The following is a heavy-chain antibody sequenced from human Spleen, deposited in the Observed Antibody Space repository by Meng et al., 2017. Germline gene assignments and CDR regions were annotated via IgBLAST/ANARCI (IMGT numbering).Heavy chain of an antibody. CDR1: AYTFTDYY. Sequence: ASVKVSCKASAYTFTDYYIHWVRQAPGLGLEWMGRISAYNGNTNYAQKLQGRVTMTTDTSTSTAYMDLRSLRSDDTAVYYRVRDGRAAAGTWRVSWGQGTLVTVSS. D-gene: IGHD6-13*01. V-gene: IGHV1-18*04. CDR2: ISAYNGNT. J-gene: IGHJ5*02. CDR3: VRDGRAAAGTWRVS.